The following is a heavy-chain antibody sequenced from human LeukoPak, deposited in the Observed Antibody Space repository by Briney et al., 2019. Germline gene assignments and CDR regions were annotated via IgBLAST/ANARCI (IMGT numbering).Heavy chain of an antibody. CDR3: ARHSRNTFGVVVVPYYFDY. V-gene: IGHV4-39*01. D-gene: IGHD3-16*02. J-gene: IGHJ4*02. CDR2: VYYSGST. Sequence: SETLSLTCTVSGDSISSNNFYWDWIRQPPGKGLEWIGSVYYSGSTHYSPSLKSRVTISVDTSKNQFSLRLSSVTAADTAVYYCARHSRNTFGVVVVPYYFDYWGQGTLVTVSS. CDR1: GDSISSNNFY.